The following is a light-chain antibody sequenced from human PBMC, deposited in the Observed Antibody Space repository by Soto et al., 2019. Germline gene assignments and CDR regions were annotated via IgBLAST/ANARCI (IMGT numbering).Light chain of an antibody. CDR1: QSLSSSY. CDR2: GAS. J-gene: IGKJ1*01. Sequence: EIVLTQSPGTLSLSPGERATLSCRASQSLSSSYLAWYQQKPGQAPRLLIYGASSRATDIPDRFSGSGSGTDFPLTISRLEPEDFAVYYCQQYGSSPRAFVQGTKLEI. CDR3: QQYGSSPRA. V-gene: IGKV3-20*01.